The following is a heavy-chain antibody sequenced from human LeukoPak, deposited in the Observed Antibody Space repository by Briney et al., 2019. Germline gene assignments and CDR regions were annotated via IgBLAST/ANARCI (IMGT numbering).Heavy chain of an antibody. Sequence: SQTLSLTCTVSGGSISSGDYYWSWIRQPPGKGLEWIGYIYYSGSTYCNPSLKSRVTISVDTSKNQFSLKLSSVTAADTAVYYCARVALPSGFDYWGQGTLVTVSS. D-gene: IGHD3-3*02. CDR2: IYYSGST. V-gene: IGHV4-30-4*01. J-gene: IGHJ4*02. CDR3: ARVALPSGFDY. CDR1: GGSISSGDYY.